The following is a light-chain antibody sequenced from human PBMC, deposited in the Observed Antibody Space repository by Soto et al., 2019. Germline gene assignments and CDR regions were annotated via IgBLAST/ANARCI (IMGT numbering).Light chain of an antibody. V-gene: IGKV1-5*01. CDR2: DAY. CDR3: QQYESYSPLT. J-gene: IGKJ4*01. CDR1: QSIRSW. Sequence: DIQMTQSPSILSASVGDRVTITCRASQSIRSWLAWYQQKPGKAPKLLIYDAYSLESGVPSRFSGRRSGKEFNLTIAGLQPEDFATYYCQQYESYSPLTFGGGTKVDI.